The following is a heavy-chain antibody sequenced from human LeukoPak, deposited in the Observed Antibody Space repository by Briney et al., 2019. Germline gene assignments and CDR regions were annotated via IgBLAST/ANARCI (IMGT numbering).Heavy chain of an antibody. CDR1: GFTFSSYG. CDR2: IWYDGSNK. J-gene: IGHJ5*02. CDR3: ARDRRIDSSGLNWFDP. Sequence: GGSLRLSCAASGFTFSSYGMHWVRQAPGKGLEWVAVIWYDGSNKYYADSVKGRFTISRDNSKNTLYLQMNSLRAEDTAVYYCARDRRIDSSGLNWFDPWGQGTLVTVSS. D-gene: IGHD3-22*01. V-gene: IGHV3-33*01.